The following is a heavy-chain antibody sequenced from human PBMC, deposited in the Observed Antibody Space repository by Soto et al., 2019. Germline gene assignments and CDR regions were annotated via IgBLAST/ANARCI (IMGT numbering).Heavy chain of an antibody. V-gene: IGHV2-5*02. CDR2: VYLDDDK. CDR3: VQSRWYRDCLTFYSSHAYYGLDV. J-gene: IGHJ6*02. CDR1: GFALTYIGEG. Sequence: QTTLKESGPTLVKPTQTLTLTCTSSGFALTYIGEGFGWIRHPQGQPLEWLALVYLDDDKRYNPSLSSRLTISMDTSKKQVVLTMTDMDPLDTATNYWVQSRWYRDCLTFYSSHAYYGLDVWGHGTTVPVSS. D-gene: IGHD2-21*02.